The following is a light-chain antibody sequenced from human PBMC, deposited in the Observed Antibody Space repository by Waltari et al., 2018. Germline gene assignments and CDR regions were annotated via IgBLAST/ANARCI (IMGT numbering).Light chain of an antibody. CDR3: MQALQTPWT. V-gene: IGKV2-28*01. CDR1: QSLLHSDGYKY. Sequence: DIVMTQSPLSLPVTPGEPASISCRSSQSLLHSDGYKYLDWYLQKAGQSPQLLIYLGSNRASGVPDRFSCSGSGTDFTLKISRVEAEDVGVYYCMQALQTPWTFGQGTKVEIK. J-gene: IGKJ1*01. CDR2: LGS.